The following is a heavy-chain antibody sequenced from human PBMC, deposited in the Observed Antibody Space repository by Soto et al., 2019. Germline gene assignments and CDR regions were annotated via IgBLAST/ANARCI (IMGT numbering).Heavy chain of an antibody. J-gene: IGHJ4*02. CDR3: ASDSSGFDKAPFDY. CDR1: GYTLTELS. CDR2: FDPEDGET. V-gene: IGHV1-24*01. D-gene: IGHD3-22*01. Sequence: ASVKVSCKVSGYTLTELSMHWVRQAPGRGLEWMGGFDPEDGETIYAQKFQGRVTMTEDTSTDTVYMDLSSLRSEDTAVYYCASDSSGFDKAPFDYWGQGTLVTVSS.